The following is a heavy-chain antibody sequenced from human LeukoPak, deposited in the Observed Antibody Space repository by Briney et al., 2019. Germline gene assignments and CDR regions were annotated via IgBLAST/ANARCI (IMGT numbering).Heavy chain of an antibody. Sequence: SETLSLTCTVSGGSISGYYWSWIRQPAGKGLEWIGRIYTSGSTNYNPSLKSRVTMSVDTSKNQFSLKLSSVTAADTAVYYCARFSPRAMGNYLDFWGQGTLVTVSS. CDR1: GGSISGYY. D-gene: IGHD7-27*01. CDR3: ARFSPRAMGNYLDF. V-gene: IGHV4-4*07. CDR2: IYTSGST. J-gene: IGHJ4*02.